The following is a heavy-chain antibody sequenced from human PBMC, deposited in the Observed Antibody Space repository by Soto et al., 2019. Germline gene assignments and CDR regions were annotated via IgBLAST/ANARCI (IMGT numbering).Heavy chain of an antibody. J-gene: IGHJ2*01. V-gene: IGHV1-69*01. Sequence: QVQLVQSGAEVQKPGSSVKVSCKASGGTFSIFAISWVRQAPGQGLEWVGGIIPIFSTTIYARRLRDRVTISADESTTTVYMDLSSLRSEDTAVYYCALSYYCGGDCPYWDFDLWGRGTLVSVSS. CDR3: ALSYYCGGDCPYWDFDL. D-gene: IGHD2-21*02. CDR2: IIPIFSTT. CDR1: GGTFSIFA.